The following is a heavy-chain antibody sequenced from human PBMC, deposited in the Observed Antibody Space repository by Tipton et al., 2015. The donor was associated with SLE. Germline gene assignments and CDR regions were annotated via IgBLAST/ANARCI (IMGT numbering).Heavy chain of an antibody. CDR3: AIFYSSSYFHY. CDR1: GVTVSNNY. V-gene: IGHV3-53*01. CDR2: IYGGGNA. J-gene: IGHJ1*01. D-gene: IGHD6-6*01. Sequence: GSLRLSCAASGVTVSNNYMSWVRQAPGKGLEWVSLIYGGGNAYYPDSVKGRFTVSRDNSKNTVYLQMNSLRAEDTAVYYCAIFYSSSYFHYWGQGTLVTVSS.